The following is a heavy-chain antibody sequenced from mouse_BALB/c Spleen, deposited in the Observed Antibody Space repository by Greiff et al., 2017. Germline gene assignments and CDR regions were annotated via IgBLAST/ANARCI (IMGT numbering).Heavy chain of an antibody. V-gene: IGHV1-54*01. CDR3: ARPYYRYDADYAMDY. Sequence: QVQLKESGAELVRPGTSVKVSCKASGYAFTNYLIEWVKQRPGQGLEWIGVINPGSGGTNYNEKFKGKATLTADKSSSTAYMQLSSLTSDDSAVYFCARPYYRYDADYAMDYWGQGTSVTVSS. D-gene: IGHD2-14*01. CDR1: GYAFTNYL. J-gene: IGHJ4*01. CDR2: INPGSGGT.